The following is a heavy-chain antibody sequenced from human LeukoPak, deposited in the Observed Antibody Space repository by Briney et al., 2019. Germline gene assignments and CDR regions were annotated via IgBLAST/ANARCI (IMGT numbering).Heavy chain of an antibody. CDR3: ARRLRLKNPGGDAFDI. J-gene: IGHJ3*02. D-gene: IGHD2/OR15-2a*01. V-gene: IGHV1-8*03. CDR2: MNPNSGNT. CDR1: GYTFTSYD. Sequence: GASVKVSCKASGYTFTSYDINWVRQATGQGLEWMGWMNPNSGNTGYAQKFQGRVTITRNTSISTAYMELSSLRSEDTAVYYCARRLRLKNPGGDAFDIWGQGTVVTVSS.